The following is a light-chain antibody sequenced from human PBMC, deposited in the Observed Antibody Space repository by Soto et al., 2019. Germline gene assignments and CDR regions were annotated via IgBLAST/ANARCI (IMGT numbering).Light chain of an antibody. CDR3: SSCTGSSTHVT. V-gene: IGLV2-14*03. J-gene: IGLJ2*01. CDR2: DVT. Sequence: QSMLTQPASVSGSPGQSITISCTGTSSDIGGYKYVSWYQQHPGKAPKLMIYDVTARPSGVSNRFSGSKSGNTASLTISGLQPEDEADYYCSSCTGSSTHVTFGGGTQLTVL. CDR1: SSDIGGYKY.